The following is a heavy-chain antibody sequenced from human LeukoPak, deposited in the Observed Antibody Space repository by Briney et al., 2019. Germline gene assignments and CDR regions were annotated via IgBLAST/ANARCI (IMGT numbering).Heavy chain of an antibody. J-gene: IGHJ5*02. V-gene: IGHV4-39*07. CDR1: GGSISSNSYY. CDR2: IYYTGST. D-gene: IGHD6-19*01. Sequence: SETLSLTCAVSGGSISSNSYYWGWIRQPPGKGLEWIGNIYYTGSTYYNPSLKSRLTISIDTSKKQFSLKLTSVTAADTAVYYCARGGGDVRKQWLVRENWFDPWGQGTLVTVSS. CDR3: ARGGGDVRKQWLVRENWFDP.